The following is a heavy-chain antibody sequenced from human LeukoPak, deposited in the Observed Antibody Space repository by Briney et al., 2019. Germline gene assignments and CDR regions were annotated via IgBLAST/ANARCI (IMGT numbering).Heavy chain of an antibody. CDR2: ISSSSTI. CDR1: GFTFGSYS. Sequence: GGSLRLSCAASGFTFGSYSMNWVRQAPGKGLEWVSYISSSSTIYYADSVKGRFTISRDNAKNSLYLQMNSLRAEDTAVYYCAKGYSSSWYDTTLDYWGQGTLVTVSS. V-gene: IGHV3-48*04. CDR3: AKGYSSSWYDTTLDY. J-gene: IGHJ4*02. D-gene: IGHD6-13*01.